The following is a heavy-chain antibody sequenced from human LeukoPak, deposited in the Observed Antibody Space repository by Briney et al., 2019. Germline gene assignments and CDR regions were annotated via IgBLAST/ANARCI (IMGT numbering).Heavy chain of an antibody. Sequence: SETLSLTCTDSVGSIRNYYWCCIPQPPGKRLECSSYIHSSGSTNYNTSLKSRVTISVDMSKNQFSLKLASLTTADTAIYYCARAVSVTAAGPGYWGQGTLVTVSS. CDR3: ARAVSVTAAGPGY. J-gene: IGHJ4*02. D-gene: IGHD6-13*01. V-gene: IGHV4-59*01. CDR2: IHSSGST. CDR1: VGSIRNYY.